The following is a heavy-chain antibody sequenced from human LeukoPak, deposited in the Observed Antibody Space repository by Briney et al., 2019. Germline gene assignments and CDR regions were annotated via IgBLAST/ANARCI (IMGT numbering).Heavy chain of an antibody. J-gene: IGHJ5*02. Sequence: PSETLSLTCGVSGGSISSGLYSWGWIRQPLGKGLGWVWYIYHTGSTYYNPSLKSRVTISVDTSKNQFSLRLSSVTAADTAVYYCARLQYCSGTSCYWFDPWGQGTLVTVSS. D-gene: IGHD2-2*01. CDR1: GGSISSGLYS. V-gene: IGHV4-30-2*01. CDR3: ARLQYCSGTSCYWFDP. CDR2: IYHTGST.